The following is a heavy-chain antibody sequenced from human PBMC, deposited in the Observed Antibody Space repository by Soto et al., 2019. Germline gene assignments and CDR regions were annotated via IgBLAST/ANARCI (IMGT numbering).Heavy chain of an antibody. Sequence: GGSLRLSCAASVFTFSSYAMSWVRQAPGKGLEWVSAISGSGGSTYYADSVKGRFTISRDNSKNTLYLQMNSLRAEDTAVYYCAKDLAITIFGVVPGDWFDPWGQGTLVTVSS. D-gene: IGHD3-3*01. V-gene: IGHV3-23*01. CDR3: AKDLAITIFGVVPGDWFDP. J-gene: IGHJ5*02. CDR1: VFTFSSYA. CDR2: ISGSGGST.